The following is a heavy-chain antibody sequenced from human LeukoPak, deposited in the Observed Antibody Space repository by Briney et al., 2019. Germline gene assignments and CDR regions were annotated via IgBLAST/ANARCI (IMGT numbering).Heavy chain of an antibody. J-gene: IGHJ6*03. CDR3: ARDYRGYDILTGYSYYYYMDV. V-gene: IGHV4-4*07. CDR1: GGSISSYY. Sequence: SETLSLTCTVSGGSISSYYWSWIRQPAGKGLEWIGRIYTSGSTNYNPSLKSRVTMSVDTSKNKFSLKLSSVTAADTAVYYCARDYRGYDILTGYSYYYYMDVWGKGTTVTVSS. D-gene: IGHD3-9*01. CDR2: IYTSGST.